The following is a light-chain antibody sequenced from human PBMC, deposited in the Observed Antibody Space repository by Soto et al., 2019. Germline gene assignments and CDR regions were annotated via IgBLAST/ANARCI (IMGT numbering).Light chain of an antibody. CDR2: DAS. CDR1: QSVSSK. CDR3: QQRQSWPRT. J-gene: IGKJ1*01. Sequence: EIAMTQSPATLSVSPGERATLSCRASQSVSSKLAWYQQKPGQAPRLLIYDASTRATGIPARFSGSGSGTEFTLTISSLQSEDFAVYYCQQRQSWPRTFGQGTKVDI. V-gene: IGKV3-15*01.